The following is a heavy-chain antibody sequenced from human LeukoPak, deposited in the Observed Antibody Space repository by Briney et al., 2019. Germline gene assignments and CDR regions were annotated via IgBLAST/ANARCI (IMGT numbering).Heavy chain of an antibody. CDR2: IKQDGSEK. CDR1: GFTFSSYW. CDR3: ARAPEYYYDSSPLTRFLLTSDY. J-gene: IGHJ4*02. D-gene: IGHD3-22*01. Sequence: GGSLRLSCAASGFTFSSYWMSWVRQAPGKGLEWVANIKQDGSEKYYVDSVKGRFIISRDNAKNSLYLQMNSLRAEDTAVYYCARAPEYYYDSSPLTRFLLTSDYWGQGTLVTVSS. V-gene: IGHV3-7*01.